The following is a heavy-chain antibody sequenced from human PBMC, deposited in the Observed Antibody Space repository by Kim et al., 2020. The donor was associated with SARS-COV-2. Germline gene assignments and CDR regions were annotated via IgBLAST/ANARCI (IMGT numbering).Heavy chain of an antibody. Sequence: GGSLRLSCAASGFTFSSYSMNWVRQAPGKGLEWVSSISSSSSYIYYADSVKGRFTISRDNAKNSLYLQMNSLRAEDTAVYYCARDQGYCSGGSCPGVGAFDIWGQGTMVTVSS. D-gene: IGHD2-15*01. CDR1: GFTFSSYS. CDR2: ISSSSSYI. V-gene: IGHV3-21*01. CDR3: ARDQGYCSGGSCPGVGAFDI. J-gene: IGHJ3*02.